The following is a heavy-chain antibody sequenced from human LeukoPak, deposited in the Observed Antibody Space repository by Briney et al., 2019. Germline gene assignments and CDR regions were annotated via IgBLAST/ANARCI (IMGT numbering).Heavy chain of an antibody. CDR2: FDPEDGET. D-gene: IGHD3-22*01. J-gene: IGHJ3*02. CDR1: GYTLTELS. CDR3: ATVETYDSSGYPNAFDI. Sequence: ASVKVSCKVSGYTLTELSMHWVRQAPGKGLEWMGGFDPEDGETIYAQKFQGRVTMTEDTSTDTAYMELSSLRSEGTAVYYCATVETYDSSGYPNAFDIRGQGTMVTVSS. V-gene: IGHV1-24*01.